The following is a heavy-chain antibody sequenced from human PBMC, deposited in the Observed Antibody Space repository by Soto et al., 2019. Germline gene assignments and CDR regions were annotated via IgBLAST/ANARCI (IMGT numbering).Heavy chain of an antibody. V-gene: IGHV3-30*18. J-gene: IGHJ6*04. CDR2: ISYDGSNK. CDR3: AKSPLDYYGMDV. Sequence: QVQLVESGGGVVQPGRSLRLSCAASGFTFSSYGMHWVRQAPGKGLEWVAVISYDGSNKYYADSVKGRFTISRDNSKNTLYLQMNSLRAEDTAVYYCAKSPLDYYGMDVWGKGTTVTVSS. CDR1: GFTFSSYG.